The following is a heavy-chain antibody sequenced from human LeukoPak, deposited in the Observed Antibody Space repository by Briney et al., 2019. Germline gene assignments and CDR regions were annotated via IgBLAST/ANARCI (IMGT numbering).Heavy chain of an antibody. J-gene: IGHJ4*02. CDR2: IYYSGST. CDR3: ARGSHAAGMYYFDY. V-gene: IGHV4-31*03. D-gene: IGHD6-13*01. Sequence: SQTLSLTCTVSGGSISSGGYYWSWIRQHPGKGLEWIGYIYYSGSTYYNPSLKSRVTISVDTSKNQFSLKLSSVTAADTAVYFCARGSHAAGMYYFDYWGQGTLVTVSS. CDR1: GGSISSGGYY.